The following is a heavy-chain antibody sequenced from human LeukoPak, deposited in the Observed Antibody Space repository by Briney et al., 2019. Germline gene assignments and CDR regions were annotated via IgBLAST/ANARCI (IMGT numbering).Heavy chain of an antibody. CDR3: ARDRGWELGYCTGGSCYDENWLDP. V-gene: IGHV1-18*01. Sequence: ASVKVSCKASGYTFTSYDINWVRQATGQGLEWMGWISAYNGNTNYAQKLQGRVTMTTDTSTSTVYMELRSLRSDDTAVYYCARDRGWELGYCTGGSCYDENWLDPWGQGTLVTVSS. D-gene: IGHD2-15*01. J-gene: IGHJ5*02. CDR1: GYTFTSYD. CDR2: ISAYNGNT.